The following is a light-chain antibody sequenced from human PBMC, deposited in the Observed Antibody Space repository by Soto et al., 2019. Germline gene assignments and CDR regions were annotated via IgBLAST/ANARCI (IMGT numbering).Light chain of an antibody. CDR1: QGISSG. J-gene: IGKJ1*01. Sequence: DIQMTQSPSSLSASVGDRVTITCRASQGISSGLNWFQHIPGRAPKLLIYGASNLETGVPSRFSGSGSGTDFTFTISNLQPEDIGTYYCQQYDSVPPWTFGQGTKVDIK. CDR2: GAS. CDR3: QQYDSVPPWT. V-gene: IGKV1-33*01.